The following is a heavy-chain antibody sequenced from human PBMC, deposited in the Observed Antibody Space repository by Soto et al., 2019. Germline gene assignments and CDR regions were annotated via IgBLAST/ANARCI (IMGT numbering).Heavy chain of an antibody. Sequence: QVHLVQSGAEVKKPGASVKVSCKASGYSFTYYAIYWVRQTPGQSLEWLGWINGGNGNTKYSQKFQGRVTITRDTSASMPYMELNSLRSEDTAVYFCAKEDGNWNNPWFEYWGQGTLVTVSS. CDR2: INGGNGNT. D-gene: IGHD1-20*01. CDR1: GYSFTYYA. CDR3: AKEDGNWNNPWFEY. J-gene: IGHJ4*02. V-gene: IGHV1-3*01.